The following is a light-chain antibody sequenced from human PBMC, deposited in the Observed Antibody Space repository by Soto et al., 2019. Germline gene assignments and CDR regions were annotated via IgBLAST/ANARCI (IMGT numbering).Light chain of an antibody. Sequence: EIVLTQSPGTLSLSPGERATLSCRASQSVSSSYLAWYQQKPGQAPRLLIYGASIRATGIPDRFSGSGSGTDFTLTIRRLEPEDFAVYYCQQYGSSQSFGQGTKVEI. CDR1: QSVSSSY. CDR2: GAS. V-gene: IGKV3-20*01. J-gene: IGKJ1*01. CDR3: QQYGSSQS.